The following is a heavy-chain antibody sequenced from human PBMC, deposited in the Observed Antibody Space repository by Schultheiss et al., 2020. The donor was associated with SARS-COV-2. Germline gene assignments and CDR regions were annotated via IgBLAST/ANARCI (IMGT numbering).Heavy chain of an antibody. CDR3: ARASPYGHDFDY. D-gene: IGHD3-10*01. CDR1: GFTFSSYA. J-gene: IGHJ4*02. Sequence: GGSLRLSCAASGFTFSSYAMSWVRQAPGKGLEWVSYISSSGSTIYYADSVKGRFTISRDNAKNSLYLQMNSLRAEDTAVYYCARASPYGHDFDYWGQGTLVTVSS. CDR2: ISSSGSTI. V-gene: IGHV3-48*04.